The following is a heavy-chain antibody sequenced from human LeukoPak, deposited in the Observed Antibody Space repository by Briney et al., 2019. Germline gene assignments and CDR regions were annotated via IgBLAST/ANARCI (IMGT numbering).Heavy chain of an antibody. V-gene: IGHV1-2*04. CDR2: INPNSGGT. Sequence: AASVNVSCTASGYTFTGYYRHWVRQAPGQGLAWMGWINPNSGGTNYAQKLQGWVTMTRDTSISTAYMELSRLRSDDTAVYYCARGPYSSSWYHAFDIWGQGTMVTVSS. CDR3: ARGPYSSSWYHAFDI. J-gene: IGHJ3*02. CDR1: GYTFTGYY. D-gene: IGHD6-13*01.